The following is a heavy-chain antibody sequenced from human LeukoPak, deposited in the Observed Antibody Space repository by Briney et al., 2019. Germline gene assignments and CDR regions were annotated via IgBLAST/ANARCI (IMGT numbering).Heavy chain of an antibody. V-gene: IGHV4-39*07. CDR1: GGSISSSSYY. J-gene: IGHJ5*02. D-gene: IGHD3-3*01. Sequence: SETLSLTCTVSGGSISSSSYYWGWIRQPPGKGLEWIGSIYYSGSTYYNPSLKSRVTISVDTSKNQFSLKLSSVTAADTAVYYCARDSRAGVYYDFWSGYYLWFDPWGQGTLVTVSS. CDR3: ARDSRAGVYYDFWSGYYLWFDP. CDR2: IYYSGST.